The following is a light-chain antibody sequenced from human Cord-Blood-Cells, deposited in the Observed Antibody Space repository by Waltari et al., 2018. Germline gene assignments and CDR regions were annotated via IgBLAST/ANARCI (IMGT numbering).Light chain of an antibody. CDR3: QQYGSSPLT. CDR2: GAS. CDR1: QSVSSSY. Sequence: EIALTQSPGHLPLSPGERATLSCRASQSVSSSYLAWYQQKPGQAPRLLIYGASSRATGIPDRFSGSGSGTDFTLTISRLEPEDFAVYYCQQYGSSPLTFGGGTKVEIK. V-gene: IGKV3-20*01. J-gene: IGKJ4*01.